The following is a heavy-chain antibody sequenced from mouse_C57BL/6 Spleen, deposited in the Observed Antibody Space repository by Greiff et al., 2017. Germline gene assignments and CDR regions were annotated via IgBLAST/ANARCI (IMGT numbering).Heavy chain of an antibody. CDR2: FHTYNDDT. V-gene: IGHV1-47*01. CDR3: AGGALYAMDY. Sequence: VQLQQSGAELVKPGASVKMSCKASGYTFTNYPIEWMKQNPGKSLEWIGNFHTYNDDTKYNEKFKGKATLTVEKSSSTVYLELSRLTSSDSAVYSGAGGALYAMDYWGQGTSVTVSS. J-gene: IGHJ4*01. CDR1: GYTFTNYP.